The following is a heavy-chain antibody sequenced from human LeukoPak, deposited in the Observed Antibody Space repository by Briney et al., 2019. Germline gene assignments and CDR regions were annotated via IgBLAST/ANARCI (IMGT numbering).Heavy chain of an antibody. Sequence: SVKVSCKASGGTFSSYAISWVRQAPGQGLEWMARIILIFGIANYAQKFQGRVTITADKSTSTAYMELSSLRSEDTAVYYCARNSIVGATLRVSNWFDPWGQGTLVTVSS. CDR1: GGTFSSYA. D-gene: IGHD1-26*01. J-gene: IGHJ5*02. V-gene: IGHV1-69*04. CDR2: IILIFGIA. CDR3: ARNSIVGATLRVSNWFDP.